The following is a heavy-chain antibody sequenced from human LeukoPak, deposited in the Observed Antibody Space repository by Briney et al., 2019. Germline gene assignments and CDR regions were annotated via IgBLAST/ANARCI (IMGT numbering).Heavy chain of an antibody. Sequence: ASVKVSCKASGYTFTSYGINWVRQAPGQGLEWMGWISAYNGNTNYAQKLQGRVTMTTDTSTTTAYMELRSLRSDDTAVYYCARVSYSFEQLYEFDYWGQGTLVTVSS. D-gene: IGHD6-13*01. CDR1: GYTFTSYG. J-gene: IGHJ4*02. CDR2: ISAYNGNT. CDR3: ARVSYSFEQLYEFDY. V-gene: IGHV1-18*01.